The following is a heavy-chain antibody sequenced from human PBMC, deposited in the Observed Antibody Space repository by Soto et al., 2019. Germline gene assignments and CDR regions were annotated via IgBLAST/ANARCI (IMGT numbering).Heavy chain of an antibody. Sequence: ASVKVSCKASGYTFTSYGISWVRQAPGQGLEWMGWISAYNGNTNYAQKLQGRVTMTTDTSTSTAYMELRSLRSDDTAVYYCARVPANYDYVWASYRSPFYFDYWGQGTLVTVSS. D-gene: IGHD3-16*02. CDR2: ISAYNGNT. J-gene: IGHJ4*02. V-gene: IGHV1-18*04. CDR3: ARVPANYDYVWASYRSPFYFDY. CDR1: GYTFTSYG.